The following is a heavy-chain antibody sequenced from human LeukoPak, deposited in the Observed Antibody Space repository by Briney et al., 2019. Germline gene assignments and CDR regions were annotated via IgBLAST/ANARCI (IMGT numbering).Heavy chain of an antibody. D-gene: IGHD2-2*01. Sequence: ASVKVSCKASGYTFTGYYKHWVRQAPGQGLEWMGRINPNSGGTNYAQKFQGRVTMTRDTSISTAYMELSRLRSDDTAVYYCARATRHIVVVPAAIMFDPWGQGTLVTVSS. CDR1: GYTFTGYY. J-gene: IGHJ5*02. V-gene: IGHV1-2*06. CDR3: ARATRHIVVVPAAIMFDP. CDR2: INPNSGGT.